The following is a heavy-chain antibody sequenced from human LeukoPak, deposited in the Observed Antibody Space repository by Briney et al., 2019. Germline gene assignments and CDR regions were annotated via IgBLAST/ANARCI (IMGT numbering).Heavy chain of an antibody. V-gene: IGHV4-39*01. D-gene: IGHD6-13*01. J-gene: IGHJ4*02. CDR1: GGSISSSSYY. Sequence: SETLSLTCTVSGGSISSSSYYWGWIRQPPGKGLEWIGSIYYSGSTYYNPSLKSRVTISVDTSKNQFSLKLSSVTAADTAVYYCARGVRAAAGTLNWGQGTLVTVSS. CDR3: ARGVRAAAGTLN. CDR2: IYYSGST.